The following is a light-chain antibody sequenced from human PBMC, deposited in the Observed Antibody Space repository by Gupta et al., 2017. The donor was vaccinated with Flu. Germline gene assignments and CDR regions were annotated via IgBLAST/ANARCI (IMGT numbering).Light chain of an antibody. V-gene: IGKV1-39*01. CDR1: QNIRIY. Sequence: DIQLTQSPSSLSASLGDRVTITCRASQNIRIYLNWYQQIPGKAPKLLIYGASSLQSGVPSRFTGSGSGTDFTLTISSLQPEDFATYFCQQDYTAPYTFGQGTKLEI. J-gene: IGKJ2*01. CDR3: QQDYTAPYT. CDR2: GAS.